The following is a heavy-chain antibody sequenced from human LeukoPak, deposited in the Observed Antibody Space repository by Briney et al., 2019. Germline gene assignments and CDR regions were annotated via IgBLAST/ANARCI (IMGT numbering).Heavy chain of an antibody. CDR2: IYTNENT. CDR1: GGSINSYY. CDR3: ARGGNRYFDY. J-gene: IGHJ4*02. D-gene: IGHD2/OR15-2a*01. V-gene: IGHV4-4*07. Sequence: SETLSLTCTVSGGSINSYYWSWIRQPAGKGLEWTGRIYTNENTNYNPSLKSRVTMSVDTSKNQFSLTLSSVTAADTAVYYCARGGNRYFDYWGQGTLVTVSS.